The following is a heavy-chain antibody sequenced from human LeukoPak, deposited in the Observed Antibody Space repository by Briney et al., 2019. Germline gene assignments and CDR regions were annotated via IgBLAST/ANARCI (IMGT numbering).Heavy chain of an antibody. CDR2: ITPTSGGT. CDR3: TRGGADY. CDR1: RYTFTGYY. D-gene: IGHD1-26*01. Sequence: ASVKVSCKTSRYTFTGYYIYWVRQAPGQGLEWMGQITPTSGGTNYAQKFQGRVTMTRDTSITTAYMELSRLTSDDTAVYYCTRGGADYWGQGTLVTVSS. V-gene: IGHV1-2*06. J-gene: IGHJ4*02.